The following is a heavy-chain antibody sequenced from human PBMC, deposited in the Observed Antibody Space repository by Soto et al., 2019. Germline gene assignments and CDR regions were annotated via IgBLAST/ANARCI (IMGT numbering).Heavy chain of an antibody. CDR3: ARDDYGDYYYYYGMDV. V-gene: IGHV1-18*01. D-gene: IGHD4-17*01. J-gene: IGHJ6*02. CDR2: ISAYNGNT. Sequence: GASVKVSCKASGYTFTSYGISWVRQAPGQGLEWMGWISAYNGNTNYAQELQGRVTMTTDTSTSTAYMELRSLRSDDTAVYYCARDDYGDYYYYYGMDVWGQGTTVTVSS. CDR1: GYTFTSYG.